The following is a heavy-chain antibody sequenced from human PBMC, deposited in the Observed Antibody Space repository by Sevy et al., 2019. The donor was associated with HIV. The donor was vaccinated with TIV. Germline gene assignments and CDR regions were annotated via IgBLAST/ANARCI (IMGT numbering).Heavy chain of an antibody. CDR3: AGENAWGRGYS. CDR2: IYYNSHI. V-gene: IGHV4-59*08. J-gene: IGHJ4*02. Sequence: SETLSLTCTASGGSITSPYWNWIRQPPGKGLEWFGNIYYNSHIDYTASLKTRVTLSLVTSKNQFYLRLGAVTAAYTAMYCCAGENAWGRGYSWGQGTLVTVSS. D-gene: IGHD1-26*01. CDR1: GGSITSPY.